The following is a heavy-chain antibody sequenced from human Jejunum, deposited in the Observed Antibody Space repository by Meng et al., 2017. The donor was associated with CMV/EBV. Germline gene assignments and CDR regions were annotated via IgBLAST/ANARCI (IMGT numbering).Heavy chain of an antibody. J-gene: IGHJ5*02. V-gene: IGHV4-4*02. CDR1: GGANSSTNW. D-gene: IGHD6-25*01. CDR3: ARGTRSSGWGNWLDP. Sequence: SGGANSSTNWGTCGRQPPGKGLEWIVEVYYSGNNNYNPSLKSRVTISIDTSKNQFSLKLSSVIAADTAVYYCARGTRSSGWGNWLDPWGHGTLVTVSS. CDR2: VYYSGNN.